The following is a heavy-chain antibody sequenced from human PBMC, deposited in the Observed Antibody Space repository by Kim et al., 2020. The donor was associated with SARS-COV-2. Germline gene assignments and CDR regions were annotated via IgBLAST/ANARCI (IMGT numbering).Heavy chain of an antibody. D-gene: IGHD2-2*02. CDR1: GYIFTEYY. CDR2: INPSGGKT. Sequence: ASVKVSCKASGYIFTEYYMHWVRQAPGQGLEWMGIINPSGGKTSYAQKFQGRITMTRDTSTSTVYMELTSLRSEDTAVYYCARDFGDEETLGTVIVPAAILDYWGQGALVVVSS. CDR3: ARDFGDEETLGTVIVPAAILDY. J-gene: IGHJ4*02. V-gene: IGHV1-46*01.